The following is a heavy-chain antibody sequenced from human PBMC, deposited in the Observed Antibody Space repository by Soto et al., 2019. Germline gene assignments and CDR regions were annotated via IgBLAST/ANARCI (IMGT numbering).Heavy chain of an antibody. CDR1: GFTFSSYA. CDR3: ANKSGPTISYYGMEV. Sequence: PGGSLRLSCAASGFTFSSYAMSWVRQAPGKGLEWVSAISGSGGSTYYADSVKGRFTISRDNSKNTPYLQMNSLRAEDTAVYYCANKSGPTISYYGMEVWGQGTTVTISS. D-gene: IGHD3-3*01. V-gene: IGHV3-23*01. J-gene: IGHJ6*02. CDR2: ISGSGGST.